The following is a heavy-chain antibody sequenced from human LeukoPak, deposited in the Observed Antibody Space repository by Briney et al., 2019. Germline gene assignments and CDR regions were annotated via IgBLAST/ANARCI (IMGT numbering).Heavy chain of an antibody. V-gene: IGHV4-59*01. CDR2: IYYSGGT. Sequence: SETLSLTCTVSGGSISSYYWSWIRQPPGKGLEWIGYIYYSGGTNYNPSLKSGVTISVDTSKNQFSLKLSSVTAADTAVYYCARGRVRSSSWYPIAYWGQGTLVTVSS. CDR1: GGSISSYY. D-gene: IGHD6-13*01. CDR3: ARGRVRSSSWYPIAY. J-gene: IGHJ4*02.